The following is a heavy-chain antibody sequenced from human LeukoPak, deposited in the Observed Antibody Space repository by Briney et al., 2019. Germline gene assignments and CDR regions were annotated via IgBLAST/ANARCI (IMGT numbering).Heavy chain of an antibody. V-gene: IGHV3-23*01. J-gene: IGHJ4*02. CDR1: GFTFSSYA. D-gene: IGHD2-15*01. CDR3: AKDGGGSWGYFAC. Sequence: GGSLRLSCAASGFTFSSYAMNWVRQAPGKGLEWVSAISGNGGSTYYANSVKGRFTISRDNSKNTLYLQMNSLRAEDTAVYYCAKDGGGSWGYFACWGQGTMVTVPS. CDR2: ISGNGGST.